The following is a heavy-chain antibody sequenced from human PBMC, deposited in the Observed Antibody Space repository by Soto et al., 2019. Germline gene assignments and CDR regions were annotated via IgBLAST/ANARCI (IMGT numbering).Heavy chain of an antibody. J-gene: IGHJ4*02. Sequence: SETLSLTCAVSGGSISSGGYSWSWIRQPPGKGLDWIGYIYHSGSTNYNPSLKSRVTISVDRSKNQFSLKLSSVTAADTAVYYCARYVPPQHRDSSGWFSDYWGKGTLVTVSS. D-gene: IGHD6-19*01. CDR3: ARYVPPQHRDSSGWFSDY. V-gene: IGHV4-30-2*01. CDR1: GGSISSGGYS. CDR2: IYHSGST.